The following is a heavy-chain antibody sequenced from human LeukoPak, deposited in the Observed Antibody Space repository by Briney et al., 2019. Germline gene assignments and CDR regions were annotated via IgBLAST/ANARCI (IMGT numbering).Heavy chain of an antibody. J-gene: IGHJ4*02. V-gene: IGHV3-64*01. D-gene: IGHD6-13*01. CDR2: ISSYGGST. CDR1: GFTFSSYA. Sequence: PGGSLRLSCAAPGFTFSSYAMHWVRQTPGKGLEYVSAISSYGGSTYYANSVKGRFTISRDNSKNTLYIQMGSLRAEEMAVYYCARGSSVGKQLPNDYWGQGTLVTVSS. CDR3: ARGSSVGKQLPNDY.